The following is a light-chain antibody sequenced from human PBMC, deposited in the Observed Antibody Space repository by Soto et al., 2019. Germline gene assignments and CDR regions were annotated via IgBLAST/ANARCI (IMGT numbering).Light chain of an antibody. CDR1: QSVSSY. CDR3: QQRSNWPPVT. J-gene: IGKJ4*01. V-gene: IGKV3-11*01. CDR2: DAS. Sequence: EIVLTQSPATLSLSPGERATRSCRASQSVSSYLAWYQQKPGQAPRLLIYDASNRATGLPARFSGSGSGTDFTLTISSLEPEDFAIYYCQQRSNWPPVTFGGGTKVESK.